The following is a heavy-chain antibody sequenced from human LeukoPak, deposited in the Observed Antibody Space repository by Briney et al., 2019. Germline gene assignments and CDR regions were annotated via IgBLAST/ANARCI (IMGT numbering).Heavy chain of an antibody. Sequence: GASVKVSCKASGYTFTTYGISWVRQAPGQGLEWMGWISAYNGNTNYAQKLQGRVTMTTDTSTSTAYMELRSLRSEDTAVYYCARDRHTIFGVVIIQPFSFDYWGQGTLVTVSS. J-gene: IGHJ4*02. CDR1: GYTFTTYG. V-gene: IGHV1-18*01. CDR2: ISAYNGNT. D-gene: IGHD3-3*01. CDR3: ARDRHTIFGVVIIQPFSFDY.